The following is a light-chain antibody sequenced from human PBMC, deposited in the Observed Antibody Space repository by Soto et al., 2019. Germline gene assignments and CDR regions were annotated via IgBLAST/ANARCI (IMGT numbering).Light chain of an antibody. Sequence: ENVLTQSPGTLSLSPGERATLFCRASQSVSSSSLAWYQQKPGQAPRLLMYGASSRATGIPDRFSGSGSGTDFTLTITSLEPEDFAFYYCHQRQRWPRTFGQGTKVDIK. V-gene: IGKV3-20*01. CDR1: QSVSSSS. CDR2: GAS. J-gene: IGKJ1*01. CDR3: HQRQRWPRT.